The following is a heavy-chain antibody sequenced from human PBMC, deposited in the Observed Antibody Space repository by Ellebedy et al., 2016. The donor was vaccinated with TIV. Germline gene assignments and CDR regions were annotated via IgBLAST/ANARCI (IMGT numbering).Heavy chain of an antibody. J-gene: IGHJ4*02. CDR1: GFTLSAYW. Sequence: GESLKISCAASGFTLSAYWMNWVRQTPGKGLAWVANIKQDGSVKNYVDSVKGRFTISRDNTKNSLYLQMDSLRAEDTAMYYCARELSWSGKDYWGQGTLVTVSS. CDR2: IKQDGSVK. CDR3: ARELSWSGKDY. V-gene: IGHV3-7*01. D-gene: IGHD3-3*01.